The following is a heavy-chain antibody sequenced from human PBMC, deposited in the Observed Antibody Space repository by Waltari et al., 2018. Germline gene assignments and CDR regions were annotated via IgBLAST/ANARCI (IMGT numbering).Heavy chain of an antibody. CDR3: ARQLGYSYALGS. CDR2: IHIGGAT. Sequence: EVQLVESGGTLIQPGGSLRLSCAISGVAVTANFFTWVRQAPGKGLACVSTIHIGGATDYADSVRGRFTISRDSSKNTLYLQMNSLRVDDTAVYYCARQLGYSYALGSWGQGTLVTVSS. J-gene: IGHJ5*02. D-gene: IGHD5-18*01. V-gene: IGHV3-53*01. CDR1: GVAVTANF.